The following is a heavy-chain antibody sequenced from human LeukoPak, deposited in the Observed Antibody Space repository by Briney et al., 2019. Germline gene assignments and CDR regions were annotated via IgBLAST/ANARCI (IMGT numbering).Heavy chain of an antibody. Sequence: GGSLRLSCAASGFIFSSYGMHWVREAPGKGLEWVTFIRYDGSNKYYVDSVKGRFTISRDNSKNTLYLQMNSLRPEDTAVYYCARGVAATGRNYYYMDVWGKGTTVTISS. J-gene: IGHJ6*03. V-gene: IGHV3-30*02. CDR1: GFIFSSYG. D-gene: IGHD2-15*01. CDR3: ARGVAATGRNYYYMDV. CDR2: IRYDGSNK.